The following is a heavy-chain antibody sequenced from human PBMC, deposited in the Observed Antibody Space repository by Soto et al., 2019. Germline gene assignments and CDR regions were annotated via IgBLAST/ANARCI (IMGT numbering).Heavy chain of an antibody. CDR3: AKDYYDSSGYYGPYFDY. CDR1: GFTFSSYG. J-gene: IGHJ4*02. Sequence: GGSLRLSCAASGFTFSSYGMHWVRQAPGKGLEWVAVISYDGSNKYYADSVKGRFTISRDNSKNTLYLQMNSLRAEDTAVYYCAKDYYDSSGYYGPYFDYWGQGTLVTVSS. D-gene: IGHD3-22*01. V-gene: IGHV3-30*18. CDR2: ISYDGSNK.